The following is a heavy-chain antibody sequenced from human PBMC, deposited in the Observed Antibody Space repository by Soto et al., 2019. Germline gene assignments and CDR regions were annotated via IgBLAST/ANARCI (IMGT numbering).Heavy chain of an antibody. Sequence: QVQLVESGGGVVQPGRSLRLSCAASGFTFSSYAMHWVRQAPGKGLEWVAVISYDGSNKYYADSVKGRFTISRDNSKNTLYLQMNSLGAEDTAVYYCARDAGRGGSGRKGGEFDYWGQGTLVTVSS. CDR1: GFTFSSYA. V-gene: IGHV3-30-3*01. D-gene: IGHD3-10*01. J-gene: IGHJ4*02. CDR2: ISYDGSNK. CDR3: ARDAGRGGSGRKGGEFDY.